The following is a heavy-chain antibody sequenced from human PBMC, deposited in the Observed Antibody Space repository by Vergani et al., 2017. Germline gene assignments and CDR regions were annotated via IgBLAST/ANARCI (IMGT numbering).Heavy chain of an antibody. CDR2: IYYSGST. V-gene: IGHV4-59*01. J-gene: IGHJ6*03. Sequence: QVHLQESGPGLVKPSETLSLTCTVSGGSISSYYWSWIRQPPGKGLEWIGYIYYSGSTNYNPSLKSRVTISVDTSKNQFSLKLNSVTAADTAVYSCARGDRGYYYYLDVWGKGTTVTVSS. CDR3: ARGDRGYYYYLDV. D-gene: IGHD1-14*01. CDR1: GGSISSYY.